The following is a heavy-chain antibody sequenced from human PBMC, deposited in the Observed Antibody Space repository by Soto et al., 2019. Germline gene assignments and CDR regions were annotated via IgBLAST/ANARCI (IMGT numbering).Heavy chain of an antibody. V-gene: IGHV3-30*18. CDR2: ISYDGTNK. J-gene: IGHJ6*02. CDR3: AKDLLRPGRAYGMDV. Sequence: QVQLVESGGGVVQPGRSLRLSCAASGFTFSSYGMHWVRQAPGKGLVWVAVISYDGTNKYYADYVKGRFTISRDNSKNTLYLQMNSLRAEDTAVYYCAKDLLRPGRAYGMDVWGQGTTVTVSS. CDR1: GFTFSSYG.